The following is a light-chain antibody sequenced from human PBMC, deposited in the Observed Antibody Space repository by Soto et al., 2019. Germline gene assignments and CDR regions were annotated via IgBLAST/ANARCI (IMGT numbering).Light chain of an antibody. J-gene: IGLJ2*01. CDR2: IND. V-gene: IGLV1-44*01. Sequence: QSVLTQPPSASGTPGQRVTISCSGSSSNIGSSSVNWYQQLPGTAPKLLIYINDQRPSGVPDRFSGSKSGTSASLGISGLQSEDEADYYCAAWDDTLNGVVFGGGTQLTVL. CDR3: AAWDDTLNGVV. CDR1: SSNIGSSS.